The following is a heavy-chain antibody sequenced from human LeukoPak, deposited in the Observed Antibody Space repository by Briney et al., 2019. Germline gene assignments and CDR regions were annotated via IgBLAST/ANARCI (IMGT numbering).Heavy chain of an antibody. CDR2: ISSSSSYI. CDR3: ARESSMVRGVPRAFDI. J-gene: IGHJ3*02. D-gene: IGHD3-10*01. V-gene: IGHV3-21*01. Sequence: GGSLRLSCAASGFTFSSYIMNWVRQAPGKGLEWVSSISSSSSYIYYADSVKGRFTISRDNAKNSLYLQMNSLRAEDTAVYYCARESSMVRGVPRAFDIWGQGTMVTVSS. CDR1: GFTFSSYI.